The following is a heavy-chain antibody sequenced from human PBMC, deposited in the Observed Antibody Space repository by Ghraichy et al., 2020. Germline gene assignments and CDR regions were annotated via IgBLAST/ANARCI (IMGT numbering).Heavy chain of an antibody. D-gene: IGHD1-26*01. Sequence: GGSLILSCAASGFTFSTYGMHWVRQAPGKGLEWVAFIRYDGSNEYYADSVKGRLTISRDNSKNTLYLQMNSLRAEDTAVYFCAREGVGAEFYFHYWGQGTLVTVSS. V-gene: IGHV3-30*02. CDR2: IRYDGSNE. CDR3: AREGVGAEFYFHY. J-gene: IGHJ4*02. CDR1: GFTFSTYG.